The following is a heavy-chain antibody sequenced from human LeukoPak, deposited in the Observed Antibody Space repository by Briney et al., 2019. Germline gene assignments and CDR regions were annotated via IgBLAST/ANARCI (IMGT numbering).Heavy chain of an antibody. CDR1: GCTFTSYY. CDR3: ARPRAFSYGQMYYFDY. CDR2: INPNTGGT. Sequence: ASVKVSCKASGCTFTSYYMHWVRQAPGQGLEWMGWINPNTGGTNYAQKFQGRVTMTRDTSISTAYMELSRLRSDDTAVYYCARPRAFSYGQMYYFDYWGQGALVTVSS. D-gene: IGHD5-18*01. V-gene: IGHV1-2*02. J-gene: IGHJ4*02.